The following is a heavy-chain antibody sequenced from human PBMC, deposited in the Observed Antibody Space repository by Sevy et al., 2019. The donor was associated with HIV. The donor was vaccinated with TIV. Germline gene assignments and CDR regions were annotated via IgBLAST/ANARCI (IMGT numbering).Heavy chain of an antibody. CDR1: GFSFNNYG. Sequence: GGSLRLSCAASGFSFNNYGMNWVRQAPGKGLEWISYISSGSSNINYADSVKGRFTVSRDNAKKSLVLQMNSLRPEDTALYFCARTRKTHMIVAIPPTFDSWGQGTPVTVSS. CDR3: ARTRKTHMIVAIPPTFDS. J-gene: IGHJ4*02. V-gene: IGHV3-48*01. D-gene: IGHD3-16*01. CDR2: ISSGSSNI.